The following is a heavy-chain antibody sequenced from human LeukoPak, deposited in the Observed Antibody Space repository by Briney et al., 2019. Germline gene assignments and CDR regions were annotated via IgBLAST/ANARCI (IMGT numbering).Heavy chain of an antibody. D-gene: IGHD4-23*01. CDR3: ATDYGGNPFDY. Sequence: PSETLSLTCTVSGGSISSYYWSWIRQPPGKGLEWIGYIYYSGSTNHNPSLKSRVTISVDTSKNQFSLKLSSVTAADTAVYYCATDYGGNPFDYWGQGTLVTVSS. CDR1: GGSISSYY. J-gene: IGHJ4*02. V-gene: IGHV4-59*01. CDR2: IYYSGST.